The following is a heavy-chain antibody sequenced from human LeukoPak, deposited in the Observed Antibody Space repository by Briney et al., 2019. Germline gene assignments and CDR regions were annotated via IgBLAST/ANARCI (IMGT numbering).Heavy chain of an antibody. V-gene: IGHV3-23*01. CDR1: GFTFSSYT. CDR2: IFPSGGEI. Sequence: GGSLRLSCAASGFTFSSYTMHWVRQAPGKGLEWVSSIFPSGGEIHYADSVRGRFTISRDNSKSTLSLQMNSLRAEDTAIYYCATYRQVLLPFESWGQGTLITVSS. CDR3: ATYRQVLLPFES. D-gene: IGHD2-8*02. J-gene: IGHJ4*02.